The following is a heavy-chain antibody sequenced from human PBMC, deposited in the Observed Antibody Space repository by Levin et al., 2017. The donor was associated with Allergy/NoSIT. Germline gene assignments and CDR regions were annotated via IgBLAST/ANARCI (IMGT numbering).Heavy chain of an antibody. J-gene: IGHJ3*02. Sequence: LGESLKISCKASGYTFTGYYMHWVRQAPGQGLEWKGWINPNSGGTNYAQKFQGRVTMTRDTSISTAYMELSRLRSDDTAVYYCASDSSGWYGRRPFDIWGQGTMVTVSS. V-gene: IGHV1-2*02. CDR2: INPNSGGT. D-gene: IGHD6-19*01. CDR1: GYTFTGYY. CDR3: ASDSSGWYGRRPFDI.